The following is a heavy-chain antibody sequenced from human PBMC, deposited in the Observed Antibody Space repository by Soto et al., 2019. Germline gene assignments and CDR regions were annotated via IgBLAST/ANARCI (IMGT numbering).Heavy chain of an antibody. Sequence: PLDTLSLTCSFSGGYMRNSCWTWIRQSAGKGLEWIGRISTSGITNYNPSLNSRLTMSVDRSKNQVSLKLTSVTAADTAVYYCARGGGVPALGDPWGQGTLVPVSS. CDR2: ISTSGIT. CDR1: GGYMRNSC. V-gene: IGHV4-4*07. CDR3: ARGGGVPALGDP. D-gene: IGHD3-16*01. J-gene: IGHJ5*02.